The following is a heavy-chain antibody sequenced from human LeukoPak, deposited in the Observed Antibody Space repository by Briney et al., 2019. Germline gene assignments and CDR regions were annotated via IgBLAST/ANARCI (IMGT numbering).Heavy chain of an antibody. CDR2: IIPIFGTA. CDR1: GGTFSSYA. V-gene: IGHV1-69*01. J-gene: IGHJ4*02. CDR3: ARDALHSRPFDY. Sequence: GSSVKVSCKASGGTFSSYAISWVRQAPGQGPEWMGGIIPIFGTANYAQKFQGRVTITADESTSTAYMELGSLRSEDTAVYYCARDALHSRPFDYWGQGTLVTVSS.